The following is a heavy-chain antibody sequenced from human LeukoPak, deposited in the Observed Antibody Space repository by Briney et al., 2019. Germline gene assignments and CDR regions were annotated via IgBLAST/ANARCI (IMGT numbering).Heavy chain of an antibody. J-gene: IGHJ4*02. CDR3: ARYCSGGSCYD. Sequence: GGSLRLSCAASGFTFSSYNMNWVRQAPGKGLEWVSVIYSGGSTSYADSVKGRFTISRDNSKNTLYLQMNSLRAEDTAVYYCARYCSGGSCYDWGQGTLVSVSS. CDR2: IYSGGST. D-gene: IGHD2-15*01. V-gene: IGHV3-66*01. CDR1: GFTFSSYN.